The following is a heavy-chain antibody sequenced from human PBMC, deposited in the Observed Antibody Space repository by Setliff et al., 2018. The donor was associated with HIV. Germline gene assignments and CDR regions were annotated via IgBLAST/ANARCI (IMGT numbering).Heavy chain of an antibody. CDR1: GYSFTSYW. CDR3: AISGSPDRRPT. CDR2: IHPGDSEI. Sequence: PGESLKISCEASGYSFTSYWIGWVRQLPGKGLGWMGIIHPGDSEIGYSPSFQGQVTISADKSISTAYLQWSSLKASDTAIYYCAISGSPDRRPTWGQGTLVTVSS. V-gene: IGHV5-51*01. J-gene: IGHJ5*02. D-gene: IGHD3-10*01.